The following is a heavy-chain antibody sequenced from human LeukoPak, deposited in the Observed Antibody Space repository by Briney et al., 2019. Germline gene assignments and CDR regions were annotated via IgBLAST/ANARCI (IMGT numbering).Heavy chain of an antibody. CDR1: GGSISSSNW. J-gene: IGHJ6*02. CDR2: IYHSGGT. V-gene: IGHV4-4*02. CDR3: ARVVPAASWAYYYYYGMDV. Sequence: PSETLSLTCAVSGGSISSSNWWSWVRQPPGKGLEWIGEIYHSGGTNYNPSLKSRVTISVDKSKNQFSLKLSSVTAADTAVYYCARVVPAASWAYYYYYGMDVWGQGTTVTVSS. D-gene: IGHD2-2*01.